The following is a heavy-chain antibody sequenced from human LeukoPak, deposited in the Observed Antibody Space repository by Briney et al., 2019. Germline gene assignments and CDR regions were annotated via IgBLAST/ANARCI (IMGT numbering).Heavy chain of an antibody. Sequence: GGSLRLSCAASGFTFSSYWMSWVRQAPGKGLEWVANIKQDGSEKYYVDSVKGRFTISRDNAKNSLYLQMNSLRAEDTAVYYCARDYENGLERRTSDYMDVWGKGTTVTVSS. J-gene: IGHJ6*03. CDR2: IKQDGSEK. D-gene: IGHD1-1*01. CDR3: ARDYENGLERRTSDYMDV. V-gene: IGHV3-7*01. CDR1: GFTFSSYW.